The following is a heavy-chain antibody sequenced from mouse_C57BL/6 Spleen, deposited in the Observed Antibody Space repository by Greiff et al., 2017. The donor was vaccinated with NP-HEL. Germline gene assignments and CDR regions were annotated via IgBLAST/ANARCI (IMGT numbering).Heavy chain of an antibody. CDR1: GYTFTTYP. V-gene: IGHV1-47*01. CDR2: FHPYNDDT. D-gene: IGHD3-2*02. J-gene: IGHJ2*01. Sequence: VKLQESGAELVKPGASVKMSCKASGYTFTTYPIEWMKQNHGKSLEWIGNFHPYNDDTKYNEKFKGKATLTVEKSSSTVYLELSRLTSDDSAVYYCARRRAAQATPYFDYWGQGTTLTVSS. CDR3: ARRRAAQATPYFDY.